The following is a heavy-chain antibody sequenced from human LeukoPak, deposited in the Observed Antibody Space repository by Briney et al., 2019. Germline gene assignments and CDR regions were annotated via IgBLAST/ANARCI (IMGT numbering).Heavy chain of an antibody. CDR3: AKETPVAVAGT. J-gene: IGHJ5*02. CDR2: ISDSGVNT. V-gene: IGHV3-23*01. Sequence: GRSLRLSCAASGFTFSRYAMSWVRQAPGKGLEWVSAISDSGVNTYYAYSARGRFTISRDNSKNPLYLQMNSLRAEDTAVYYCAKETPVAVAGTWGEGTLVTVSS. D-gene: IGHD6-19*01. CDR1: GFTFSRYA.